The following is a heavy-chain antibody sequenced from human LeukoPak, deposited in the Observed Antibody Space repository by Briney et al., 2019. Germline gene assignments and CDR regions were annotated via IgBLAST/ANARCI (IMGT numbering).Heavy chain of an antibody. Sequence: PGGSLRLSCAASGFTFSSYWMHWVRQAPGKGLVWVSRINSDGSSTSYADSVKGRFTISRDNAKNTLYLQMNSLRAEDTAVYYCARVEKPYYYDSSGGTFDYWGQGTLVTVSS. CDR2: INSDGSST. CDR1: GFTFSSYW. J-gene: IGHJ4*02. CDR3: ARVEKPYYYDSSGGTFDY. V-gene: IGHV3-74*01. D-gene: IGHD3-22*01.